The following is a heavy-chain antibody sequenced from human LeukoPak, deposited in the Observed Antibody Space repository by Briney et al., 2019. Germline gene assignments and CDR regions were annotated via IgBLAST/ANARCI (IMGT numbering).Heavy chain of an antibody. D-gene: IGHD2-21*01. V-gene: IGHV1-69*05. Sequence: ASVKVSCKTSGGTFSRYVISWVRQAPGRGLEWMGSIVPVFKTPTYAQKFQGRVTFSTDESTSTAYVEVSSLRSEDTAFYYCARGGDRFDYWGQGTLVTVSS. CDR2: IVPVFKTP. J-gene: IGHJ4*02. CDR3: ARGGDRFDY. CDR1: GGTFSRYV.